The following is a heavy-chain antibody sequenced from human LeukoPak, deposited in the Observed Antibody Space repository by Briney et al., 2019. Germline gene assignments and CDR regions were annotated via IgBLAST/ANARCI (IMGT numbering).Heavy chain of an antibody. Sequence: GGFLRLSCAASGFTFSSYGMHWVRQAPGKGLEWVAVIWYDGSNKYYADSVKGRFTISRDNSKNTLYLQMNSLRAEDTAVYYCARDRGASIVATIFDYWGQGTLVTVSS. V-gene: IGHV3-33*01. CDR2: IWYDGSNK. CDR3: ARDRGASIVATIFDY. J-gene: IGHJ4*02. D-gene: IGHD5-12*01. CDR1: GFTFSSYG.